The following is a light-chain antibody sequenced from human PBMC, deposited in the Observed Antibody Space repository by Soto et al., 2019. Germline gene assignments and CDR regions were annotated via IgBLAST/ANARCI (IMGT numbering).Light chain of an antibody. CDR1: SSDVGSYNL. V-gene: IGLV2-23*01. Sequence: QSALTQPASVSGSPGQSITISGTGTSSDVGSYNLVSWYQQHPGKAPKLMIYEGSKRPSGVSNRFSGSKSGNTASLTISGLQAEDEADYYCCSYAGSNYVFGTGTKVTVL. J-gene: IGLJ1*01. CDR3: CSYAGSNYV. CDR2: EGS.